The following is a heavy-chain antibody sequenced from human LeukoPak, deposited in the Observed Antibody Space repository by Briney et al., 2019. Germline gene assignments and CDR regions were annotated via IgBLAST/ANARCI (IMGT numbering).Heavy chain of an antibody. J-gene: IGHJ3*02. CDR3: ARATVLRFLEWLGAFDI. D-gene: IGHD3-3*01. Sequence: GASVKVSCKASGYTFTSYGISWVRPAPGQGLEWMGWISAYNGNTNYAQKLQGRVTMTTDTSTSTAYMELRSLRSDDTAVYYCARATVLRFLEWLGAFDIWGQGTMVTVSS. V-gene: IGHV1-18*01. CDR2: ISAYNGNT. CDR1: GYTFTSYG.